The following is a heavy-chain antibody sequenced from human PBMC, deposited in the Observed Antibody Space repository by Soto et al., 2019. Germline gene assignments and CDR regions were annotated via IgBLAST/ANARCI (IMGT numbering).Heavy chain of an antibody. D-gene: IGHD1-26*01. Sequence: QLQLVESGGGVVQPGRSLRLSCAASGFTFTMYTMQWVRQAPGTGLEWVAVMSYDGNNEYYADSVKGRFTISRDNSKNTLYLQMNSLRVEDTALYYCARVGGSYYGSWDYWGQGTLVTVSS. CDR1: GFTFTMYT. V-gene: IGHV3-30-3*01. CDR2: MSYDGNNE. J-gene: IGHJ4*02. CDR3: ARVGGSYYGSWDY.